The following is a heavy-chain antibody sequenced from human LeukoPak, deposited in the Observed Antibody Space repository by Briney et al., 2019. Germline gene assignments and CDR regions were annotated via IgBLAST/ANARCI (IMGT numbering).Heavy chain of an antibody. CDR3: ARHPSTYTQWLEKSYYYYYMDV. J-gene: IGHJ6*03. Sequence: GESLRISCKGSGYSFTTYWIGWVRQMPGKGLEWMGIIYPGDSDTRYSPSFQGQVTISADKSISTAYLQWSSLKASDTAMYYCARHPSTYTQWLEKSYYYYYMDVWGKGTTVTVSS. D-gene: IGHD6-19*01. CDR2: IYPGDSDT. V-gene: IGHV5-51*01. CDR1: GYSFTTYW.